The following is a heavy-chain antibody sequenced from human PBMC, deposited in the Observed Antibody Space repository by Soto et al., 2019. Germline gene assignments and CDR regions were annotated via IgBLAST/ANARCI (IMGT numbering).Heavy chain of an antibody. Sequence: SETLSLTCTVSGGSISSSSYYWGWIRQPPGKGLVWIGSIYYSGSTYYNPSLKSRVTISVDTSKNQFSLKLSSVTAADTAVYYCARESRYCSGGSCYFLPGIDYWGQGTLVTVSS. CDR1: GGSISSSSYY. CDR2: IYYSGST. D-gene: IGHD2-15*01. CDR3: ARESRYCSGGSCYFLPGIDY. J-gene: IGHJ4*02. V-gene: IGHV4-39*02.